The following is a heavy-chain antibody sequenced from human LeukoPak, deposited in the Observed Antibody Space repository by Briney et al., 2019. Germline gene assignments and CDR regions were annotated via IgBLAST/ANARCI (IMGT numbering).Heavy chain of an antibody. CDR3: ARDSTVTELDY. CDR1: GFTFSSYA. CDR2: ISGSGGST. J-gene: IGHJ4*02. V-gene: IGHV3-23*01. Sequence: GGSLRLSCAASGFTFSSYAMSWVRQAPGKGLEWVSAISGSGGSTYYADSVKGRFTISRDNAKNSLYLQMNSLGDEDTAVYYCARDSTVTELDYWGQGTLVTVSS. D-gene: IGHD4-17*01.